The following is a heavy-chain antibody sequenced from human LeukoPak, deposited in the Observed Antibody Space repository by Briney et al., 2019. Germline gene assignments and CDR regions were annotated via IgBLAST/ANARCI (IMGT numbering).Heavy chain of an antibody. CDR2: ISAYNGNT. Sequence: WASVKVSCKASGYTFTSYGISWVRQAPGQGLEWMGWISAYNGNTNYAQKLQGRVTMTTDTSTSTAYMERRSLRSDDTAVYYCARVEYYYGSGSWRAFDIWGQGTMVTVSS. CDR3: ARVEYYYGSGSWRAFDI. D-gene: IGHD3-10*01. CDR1: GYTFTSYG. J-gene: IGHJ3*02. V-gene: IGHV1-18*01.